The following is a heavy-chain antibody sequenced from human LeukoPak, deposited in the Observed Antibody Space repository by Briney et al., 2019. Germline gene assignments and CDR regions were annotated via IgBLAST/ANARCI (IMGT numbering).Heavy chain of an antibody. D-gene: IGHD6-13*01. CDR3: ARSRIAAAAHFDY. V-gene: IGHV1-8*02. CDR1: GYTFTSYD. CDR2: MNPNSGNT. Sequence: GASVKVSCKASGYTFTSYDINWVRQATGQGLEWMGWMNPNSGNTGYAQKLQGRVTMTTDTSTSTAYMELRSLRSDDTAVYYCARSRIAAAAHFDYWGQGTLVTVSS. J-gene: IGHJ4*02.